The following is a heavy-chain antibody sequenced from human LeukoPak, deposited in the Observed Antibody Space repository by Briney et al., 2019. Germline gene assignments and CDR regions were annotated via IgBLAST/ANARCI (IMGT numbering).Heavy chain of an antibody. CDR3: AKDRDWYYFDY. J-gene: IGHJ4*02. CDR1: GFTFSTYG. CDR2: IASNGGST. D-gene: IGHD5-24*01. Sequence: PGGSLRLSCSASGFTFSTYGMHWVRQAPGKGLGSVSAIASNGGSTYYADSVKGRFTISRDNSKNTLYLQMNSLRAEDTAVYYCAKDRDWYYFDYWGQGTLVTASS. V-gene: IGHV3-64*04.